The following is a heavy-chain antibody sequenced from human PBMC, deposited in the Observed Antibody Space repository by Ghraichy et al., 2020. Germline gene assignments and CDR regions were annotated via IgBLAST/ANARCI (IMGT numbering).Heavy chain of an antibody. D-gene: IGHD6-25*01. V-gene: IGHV3-64D*09. Sequence: GGSLRLSCSASGFSFSSYILYWVRQAPGKGLEYVSAISSGGGGTYYADSVKGRFIISRDNSKNTLYLQMSSLRGEDTAVYYCVKLAAGFGGFRNYYMDVWGKGTTVTVSS. CDR2: ISSGGGGT. CDR1: GFSFSSYI. CDR3: VKLAAGFGGFRNYYMDV. J-gene: IGHJ6*03.